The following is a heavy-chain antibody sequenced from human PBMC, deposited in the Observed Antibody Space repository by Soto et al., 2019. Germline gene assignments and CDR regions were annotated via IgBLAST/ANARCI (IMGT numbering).Heavy chain of an antibody. CDR2: ISGSGGST. V-gene: IGHV3-23*01. CDR1: GFTFSSYA. CDR3: AKVALITIFGVVIPEYYFDY. D-gene: IGHD3-3*01. J-gene: IGHJ4*02. Sequence: GGSLRLSCAASGFTFSSYAMSLVRQAPGKGLEWVSAISGSGGSTYYADSVKGRFTISRDNSKNTLYLQMNSLRAEDTAVYYCAKVALITIFGVVIPEYYFDYWGQGTLVTVSS.